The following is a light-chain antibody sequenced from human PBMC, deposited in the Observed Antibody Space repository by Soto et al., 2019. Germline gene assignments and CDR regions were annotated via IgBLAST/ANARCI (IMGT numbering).Light chain of an antibody. CDR2: GAS. Sequence: IQLTQSPSSLSASVGDRVTITCRASQGISSFLAWYQQKPGKAPRLLLYGASTLQSGVPSRFSGSGSGTDFTLTIGSLQPEDFATYYCQQLNSFPIPFGPGTKVDIK. CDR3: QQLNSFPIP. CDR1: QGISSF. V-gene: IGKV1-9*01. J-gene: IGKJ3*01.